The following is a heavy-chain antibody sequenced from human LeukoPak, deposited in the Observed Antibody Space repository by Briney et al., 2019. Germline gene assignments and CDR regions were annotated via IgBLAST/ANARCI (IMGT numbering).Heavy chain of an antibody. D-gene: IGHD3-22*01. CDR3: AKGSYYDSSGSFYFDY. J-gene: IGHJ4*02. CDR2: ISGSGDNT. V-gene: IGHV3-23*01. CDR1: GFTFSRYA. Sequence: GGSLRLSCAASGFTFSRYAMSWVRQAPGKGLEWASGISGSGDNTYYADSVKGRFTISRDNSKNTLYVQVNSLGTEDTAAYYCAKGSYYDSSGSFYFDYWGQGTLVTVSS.